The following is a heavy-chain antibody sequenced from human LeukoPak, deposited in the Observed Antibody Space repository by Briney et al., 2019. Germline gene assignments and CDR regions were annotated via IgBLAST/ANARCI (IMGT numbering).Heavy chain of an antibody. CDR2: INPNSGGT. CDR3: ARVRLTRGSHNPYYMDV. Sequence: ASVKVSCKASGYTFTGYYMHWVRQAPGQGLEWMGWINPNSGGTNYAQKFQGRVTMTRDTSISTAYMELSRLRSDDTAVYYCARVRLTRGSHNPYYMDVWGKGTTVTISS. D-gene: IGHD1-26*01. J-gene: IGHJ6*03. V-gene: IGHV1-2*02. CDR1: GYTFTGYY.